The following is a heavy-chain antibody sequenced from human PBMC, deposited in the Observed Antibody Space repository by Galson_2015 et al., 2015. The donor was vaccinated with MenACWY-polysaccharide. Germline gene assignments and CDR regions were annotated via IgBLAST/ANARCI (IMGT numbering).Heavy chain of an antibody. CDR3: TRGGQGRVPDN. J-gene: IGHJ4*02. V-gene: IGHV3-48*01. CDR2: ISSTSSTI. CDR1: GFTFSSYR. D-gene: IGHD1-1*01. Sequence: SLRLSCAASGFTFSSYRMNWVRQAPGRGLECVSYISSTSSTIHYADSVKGRFTISRDDAQNSLYLQMSSLRAEDTAVYYCTRGGQGRVPDNWGQGTLVTGSS.